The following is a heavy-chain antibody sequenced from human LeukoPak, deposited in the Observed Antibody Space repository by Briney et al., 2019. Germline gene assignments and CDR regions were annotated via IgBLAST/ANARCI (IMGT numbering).Heavy chain of an antibody. CDR3: ASVDYYDSLR. CDR1: GGSISSYY. Sequence: SETLSLTCTVSGGSISSYYWSWIRQPPGKGLEWIGYIYYSGSTNYNPSLKSRVTISVDTSKNQFSLKLSSVTAADTAVYYCASVDYYDSLRWGQGTLVTVSS. D-gene: IGHD3-22*01. V-gene: IGHV4-59*08. J-gene: IGHJ4*02. CDR2: IYYSGST.